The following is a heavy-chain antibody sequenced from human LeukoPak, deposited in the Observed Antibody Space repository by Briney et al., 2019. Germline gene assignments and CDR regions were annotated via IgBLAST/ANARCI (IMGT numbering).Heavy chain of an antibody. Sequence: PGGSLRLPCAASGFTFSSYAMSWVRQAPGEGLEWVSAISGSVGITYYADSVKGRFTISRDNSKNTLYLQMNRLRAEDTAVYYCAKDGSRVDYYGSGSPGWYFDYWGQGTLVTVSS. CDR1: GFTFSSYA. D-gene: IGHD3-10*01. V-gene: IGHV3-23*01. CDR3: AKDGSRVDYYGSGSPGWYFDY. J-gene: IGHJ4*02. CDR2: ISGSVGIT.